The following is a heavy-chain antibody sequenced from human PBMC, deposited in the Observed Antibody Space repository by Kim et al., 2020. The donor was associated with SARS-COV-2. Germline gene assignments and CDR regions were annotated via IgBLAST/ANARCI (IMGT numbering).Heavy chain of an antibody. D-gene: IGHD3-10*01. CDR2: ISDSGGST. CDR3: ARTSGSYFLLHY. Sequence: GGSLRLSCAASGFTFSNYAMSWVRQAPGKGLEWVSVISDSGGSTYYADSVKGRFTISRDNAKNTLCLQMNSLRAEDTAEYYCARTSGSYFLLHYWGQGTLVTVSS. V-gene: IGHV3-23*01. CDR1: GFTFSNYA. J-gene: IGHJ4*02.